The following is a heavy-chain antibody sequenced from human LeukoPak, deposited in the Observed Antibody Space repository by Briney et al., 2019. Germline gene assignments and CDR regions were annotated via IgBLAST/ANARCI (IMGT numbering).Heavy chain of an antibody. Sequence: GRSLRLSCAASGFTFSSYAMHWVRQAPGKGLEWVAVISYDGSNKYYADSVKGRFTISRDNSKNTLYLQINSLRVEDTAVYYCARDQLGAVLYFDYWGQGALVTVSS. D-gene: IGHD1-1*01. V-gene: IGHV3-30*04. J-gene: IGHJ4*02. CDR2: ISYDGSNK. CDR3: ARDQLGAVLYFDY. CDR1: GFTFSSYA.